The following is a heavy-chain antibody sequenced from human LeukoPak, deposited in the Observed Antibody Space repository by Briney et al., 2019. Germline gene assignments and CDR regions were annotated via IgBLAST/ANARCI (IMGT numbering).Heavy chain of an antibody. Sequence: GESLKISCKGSGYSFTSYWIGWVRQMPGKGLEWMGIIYPGDSDTRYSPSFQGQVTISADKSISTAYLQWSSLKASDTAMYYCARQGIDMVRGVMEDWFDPWGQGTLVTVSS. CDR3: ARQGIDMVRGVMEDWFDP. CDR1: GYSFTSYW. V-gene: IGHV5-51*01. D-gene: IGHD3-10*01. J-gene: IGHJ5*02. CDR2: IYPGDSDT.